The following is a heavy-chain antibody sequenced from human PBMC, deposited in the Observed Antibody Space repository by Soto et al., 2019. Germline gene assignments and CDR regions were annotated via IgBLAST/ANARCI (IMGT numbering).Heavy chain of an antibody. Sequence: QEQLVQSGAEVKKPGTSVKVSCKASGGTFSHYSISWVRQAPGQGLEWLGGIIPMLGAANYAQKFQGRVTITADESTGTAYMELNSLRSEDTAVYYCARDDYSSGGGFGMDVWGQGTTFTVSS. CDR1: GGTFSHYS. J-gene: IGHJ6*02. CDR3: ARDDYSSGGGFGMDV. D-gene: IGHD4-4*01. V-gene: IGHV1-69*01. CDR2: IIPMLGAA.